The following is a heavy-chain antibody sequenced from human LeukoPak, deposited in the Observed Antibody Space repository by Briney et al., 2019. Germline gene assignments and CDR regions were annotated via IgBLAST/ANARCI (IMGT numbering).Heavy chain of an antibody. J-gene: IGHJ6*03. D-gene: IGHD3-16*01. CDR3: ARETSQKGAHYMDV. V-gene: IGHV4-59*01. CDR2: IYYSGST. CDR1: GGSISTYY. Sequence: SETLSLTCTVSGGSISTYYWSWIRQPPGKGLEWIGYIYYSGSTNYNPSLKSRVTISVDTSKKQFSLKLTSVTVADTAVYYCARETSQKGAHYMDVWGKGTTVTISS.